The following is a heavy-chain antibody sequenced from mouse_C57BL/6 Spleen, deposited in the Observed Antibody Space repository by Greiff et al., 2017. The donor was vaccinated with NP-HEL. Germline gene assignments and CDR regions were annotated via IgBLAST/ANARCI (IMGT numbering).Heavy chain of an antibody. D-gene: IGHD3-1*01. CDR2: ISYDGSN. CDR3: ARDHTLGLYAMDY. J-gene: IGHJ4*01. V-gene: IGHV3-6*01. Sequence: DVQLQESGPGLVKPSQSLSLTCSVTGYSITSGYYWNWIRQFPGNKLEWMGYISYDGSNNYNPSLKNRISITRDTSKNQFFLKLNSVTTEDTATYYCARDHTLGLYAMDYWGQGTSVTVSS. CDR1: GYSITSGYY.